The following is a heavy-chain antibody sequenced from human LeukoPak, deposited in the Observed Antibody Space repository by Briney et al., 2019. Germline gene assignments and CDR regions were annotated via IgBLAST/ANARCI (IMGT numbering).Heavy chain of an antibody. Sequence: GGSLRLSCAASGFDFSSNWMHWVRHTPGQGLVWVSRIKGDGISTNYADSVKGRFTISRDIAKNTLYLQMNSLRAEDTAVYYCARGRAYCSGDTCRLYYFDYWGQGTLVTVSS. V-gene: IGHV3-74*01. CDR2: IKGDGIST. CDR1: GFDFSSNW. D-gene: IGHD2-15*01. J-gene: IGHJ4*02. CDR3: ARGRAYCSGDTCRLYYFDY.